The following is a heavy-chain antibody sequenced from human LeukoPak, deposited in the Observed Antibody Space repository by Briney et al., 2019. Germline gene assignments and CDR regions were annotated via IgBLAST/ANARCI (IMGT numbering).Heavy chain of an antibody. V-gene: IGHV1-18*01. D-gene: IGHD1-1*01. Sequence: ASVKVSCKASGCTFTSYGISWVRQAPGQGLEWMGWISAYNGNTNYAQKLQGRVTMTTDTSTSTAYMELRSLRSDDTAVFYCARVYWNDVGWYCDYWGQGTLVTVSS. CDR1: GCTFTSYG. CDR3: ARVYWNDVGWYCDY. CDR2: ISAYNGNT. J-gene: IGHJ4*02.